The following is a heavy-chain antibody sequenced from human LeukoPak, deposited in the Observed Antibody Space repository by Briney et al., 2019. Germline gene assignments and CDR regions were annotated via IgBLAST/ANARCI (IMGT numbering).Heavy chain of an antibody. CDR2: IWSDGSHN. V-gene: IGHV3-30*02. CDR3: AKDRHPARTDGYYFVY. J-gene: IGHJ4*02. CDR1: GFTFSTYG. Sequence: GGSLRLSCAASGFTFSTYGFHWVRQPPGKGLDWVAVIWSDGSHNYYADSVKGRFTISRDNSKNTLYLQMNSLRAEDTAVYYCAKDRHPARTDGYYFVYWGQGTLVTVSS. D-gene: IGHD5-24*01.